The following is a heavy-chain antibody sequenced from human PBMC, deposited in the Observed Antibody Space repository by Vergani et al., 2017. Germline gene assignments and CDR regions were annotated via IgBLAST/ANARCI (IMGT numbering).Heavy chain of an antibody. CDR3: AESITSRQYYYDSSGYLGWFDP. D-gene: IGHD3-22*01. V-gene: IGHV1-69*02. J-gene: IGHJ5*02. CDR1: GGTFSSYT. CDR2: IIPILGIA. Sequence: QVQLVQSGAEVKKPGSSVKVSCKASGGTFSSYTISWVRQAPGQGLEWMGRIIPILGIANYAQKFQGRVTITADKSTSTAYMELSSRRSEDTAVYYCAESITSRQYYYDSSGYLGWFDPWGQGTLVTGSS.